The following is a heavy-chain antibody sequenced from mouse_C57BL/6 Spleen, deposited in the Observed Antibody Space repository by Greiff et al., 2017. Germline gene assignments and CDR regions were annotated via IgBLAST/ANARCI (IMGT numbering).Heavy chain of an antibody. CDR1: GYTFTSYW. Sequence: QVQLQQPGAELVKPGASVKMSCKASGYTFTSYWITWVKQRPGQGLEWIGDIYPGSGSTNYNEKFKSKATLTVDTSSSTAYMQLSSLTSEDSAVYDCAREGDYPAWFAYWGQGTLVTVSA. V-gene: IGHV1-55*01. J-gene: IGHJ3*01. CDR2: IYPGSGST. CDR3: AREGDYPAWFAY. D-gene: IGHD2-4*01.